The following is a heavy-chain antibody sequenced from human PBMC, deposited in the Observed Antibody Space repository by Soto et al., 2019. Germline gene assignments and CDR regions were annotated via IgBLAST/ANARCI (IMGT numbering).Heavy chain of an antibody. V-gene: IGHV3-23*01. CDR3: AKGSSWFGELYADY. CDR2: ISGSGGST. CDR1: GFTFSSYA. D-gene: IGHD3-10*01. Sequence: GGSLRLSCAASGFTFSSYAMSWVRQAPGKGLEGVSTISGSGGSTYFADSVKGRFTISRDNSKNTLFLHMNSLRAEDTAVYYCAKGSSWFGELYADYWGQGAQVTVSS. J-gene: IGHJ4*02.